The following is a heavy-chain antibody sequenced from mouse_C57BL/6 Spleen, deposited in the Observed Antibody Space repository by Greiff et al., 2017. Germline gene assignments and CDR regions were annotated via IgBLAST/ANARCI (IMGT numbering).Heavy chain of an antibody. J-gene: IGHJ4*01. CDR3: TEYYGSSYVDAMDY. D-gene: IGHD1-1*01. V-gene: IGHV6-3*01. Sequence: EVMLVESGGGLVQPGGSMKLSCVASGFTFSNYWMNWVRQSPEKGLEWVAQIRLKSDNYATHYAESVKGRFTISRDDSKSSVYLQMNNLRAEDTGIYYCTEYYGSSYVDAMDYWGQGTSVTVSS. CDR1: GFTFSNYW. CDR2: IRLKSDNYAT.